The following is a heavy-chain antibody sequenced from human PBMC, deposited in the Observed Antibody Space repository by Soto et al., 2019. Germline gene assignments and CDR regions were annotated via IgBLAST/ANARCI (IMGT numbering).Heavy chain of an antibody. CDR2: ISAYNGNT. Sequence: GASVKVSCKASGYTFTSYGISWVRQAPGQGLEWMGWISAYNGNTNYAQKLQGRVTMTTDTSTSTAYMELRSLRSDDTAVYYCARKWSIAARNLYYYYYGMDVWGQGTTVTVSS. V-gene: IGHV1-18*01. D-gene: IGHD6-6*01. J-gene: IGHJ6*02. CDR1: GYTFTSYG. CDR3: ARKWSIAARNLYYYYYGMDV.